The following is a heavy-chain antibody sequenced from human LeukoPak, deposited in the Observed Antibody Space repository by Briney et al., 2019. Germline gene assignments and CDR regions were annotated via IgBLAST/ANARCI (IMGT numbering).Heavy chain of an antibody. V-gene: IGHV1-18*01. CDR3: ARAPPYYYGSGNPNYGMDV. CDR2: ISAYNGNT. J-gene: IGHJ6*02. Sequence: ASVKVSCKASGGTFSSYGISWVRQAPGQGLEWMGWISAYNGNTNYAQKLQGRVTMTTDTSTSTAYMELRSLRSDDTAVYYCARAPPYYYGSGNPNYGMDVWGQGTTVTVSS. D-gene: IGHD3-10*01. CDR1: GGTFSSYG.